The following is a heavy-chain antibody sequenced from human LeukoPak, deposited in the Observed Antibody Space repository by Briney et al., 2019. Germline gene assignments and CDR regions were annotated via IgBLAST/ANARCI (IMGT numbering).Heavy chain of an antibody. J-gene: IGHJ6*03. CDR1: GGSISSYY. Sequence: KPSETLSLTCTVSGGSISSYYWSWIRQPPGKGLEWIGYIYYSGSTNYNPSLKSRVTISVDTSKNQFSLKLSSVTAADTAVYYCARGPIVVVPAAIKNHYYYMDVWGKGTTVTVSS. CDR3: ARGPIVVVPAAIKNHYYYMDV. V-gene: IGHV4-59*01. D-gene: IGHD2-2*01. CDR2: IYYSGST.